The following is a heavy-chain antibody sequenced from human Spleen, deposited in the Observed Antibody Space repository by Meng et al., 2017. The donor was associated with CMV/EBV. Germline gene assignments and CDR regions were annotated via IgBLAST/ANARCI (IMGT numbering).Heavy chain of an antibody. J-gene: IGHJ4*02. CDR2: IYSGGST. CDR3: ARGSSSGPGRFDY. V-gene: IGHV3-53*01. D-gene: IGHD6-6*01. CDR1: GFTVSSNY. Sequence: GSLRLSCAASGFTVSSNYMSWVRQAPGKGLEWVSVIYSGGSTYYADSVKGQFTISRDNSKNTLYLQMNSLRAEDTAVYYCARGSSSGPGRFDYWGQGTLVTVSS.